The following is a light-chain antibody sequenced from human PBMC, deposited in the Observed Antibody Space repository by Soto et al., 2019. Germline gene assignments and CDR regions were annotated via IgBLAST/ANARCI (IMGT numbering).Light chain of an antibody. CDR3: CSYAGDPYG. J-gene: IGLJ1*01. CDR1: SRDVGGYNF. CDR2: DVN. V-gene: IGLV2-11*01. Sequence: QSVLAQPLSVSGSPGQSVTISCTGTSRDVGGYNFVSWYQQYPGKAPSLLIYDVNQRPPGVPGRFSGSKSGNTASLTISGLQAEDEADYYCCSYAGDPYGFGTGTKVTVL.